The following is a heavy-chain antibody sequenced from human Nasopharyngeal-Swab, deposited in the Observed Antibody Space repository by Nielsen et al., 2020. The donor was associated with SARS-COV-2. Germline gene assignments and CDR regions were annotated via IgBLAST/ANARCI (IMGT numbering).Heavy chain of an antibody. D-gene: IGHD2-15*01. Sequence: ASVKVSCKASGYTFTSYYMHWVRQAPGQGLEWMGIINPSGGSTSYAQKFQGRVTMTRDTSTSTVYMELSSLRSEDTAVYYCARAPPQAIPIVVVVAAPDYWGQGTLVTVSS. J-gene: IGHJ4*02. CDR3: ARAPPQAIPIVVVVAAPDY. CDR2: INPSGGST. CDR1: GYTFTSYY. V-gene: IGHV1-46*01.